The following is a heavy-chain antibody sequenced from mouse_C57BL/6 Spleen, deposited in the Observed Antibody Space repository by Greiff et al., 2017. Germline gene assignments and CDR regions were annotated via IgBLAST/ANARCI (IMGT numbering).Heavy chain of an antibody. CDR3: ARKDSSGYFDY. Sequence: QVQLQQPGAELVRPGSSVKLSCKASGYTFTSYWMDWVKQGPGQGLEWIGNIYPSDSETHYNQKFKDKATLTVDKSSSTAYMQLSSLTSEDSAVYYCARKDSSGYFDYWGQGTTLTVSS. CDR2: IYPSDSET. CDR1: GYTFTSYW. J-gene: IGHJ2*01. D-gene: IGHD3-2*01. V-gene: IGHV1-61*01.